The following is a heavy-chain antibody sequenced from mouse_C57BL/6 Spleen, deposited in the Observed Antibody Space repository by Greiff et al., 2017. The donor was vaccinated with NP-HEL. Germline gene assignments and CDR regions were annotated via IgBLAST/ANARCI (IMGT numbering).Heavy chain of an antibody. D-gene: IGHD2-3*01. V-gene: IGHV3-1*01. CDR3: ARDDGYYAMDY. J-gene: IGHJ4*01. Sequence: DVKLVESGPGMVKPSQSLSLTCTVTGYSITSGYDWHWIRHFPGNKLEWMGYISYSGSTNYNPSLKSRISITHDTSKNHFFLKLNSVTTEDTATYYCARDDGYYAMDYWGQGTSVTVSS. CDR2: ISYSGST. CDR1: GYSITSGYD.